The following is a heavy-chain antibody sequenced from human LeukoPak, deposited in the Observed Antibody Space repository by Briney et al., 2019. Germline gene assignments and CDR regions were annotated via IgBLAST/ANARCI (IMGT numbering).Heavy chain of an antibody. Sequence: GESLKISCKCSGYSFTSYWMGWVRQMPGKGLEWMGIIYPGDSDTRYSPSFQGQVTISADKSISTAYLQWSSLKASDTAMYYCARHELYDYGDRGFDYWGQGTLVTVSS. D-gene: IGHD4-17*01. CDR1: GYSFTSYW. CDR3: ARHELYDYGDRGFDY. CDR2: IYPGDSDT. V-gene: IGHV5-51*01. J-gene: IGHJ4*02.